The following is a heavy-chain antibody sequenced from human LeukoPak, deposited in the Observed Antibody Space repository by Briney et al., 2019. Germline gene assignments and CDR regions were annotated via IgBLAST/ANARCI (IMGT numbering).Heavy chain of an antibody. CDR1: GFTFSSYE. D-gene: IGHD6-13*01. Sequence: PGGSLRLSCAASGFTFSSYEMNWVRQAPGKGLEWVSYISSSGSTIYYADSVKGRFTISRDNAKNSLYLQMNSLRAEDTAVYYCARVKAAAGTRYYYYYMDVWGKGTTVTISS. J-gene: IGHJ6*03. V-gene: IGHV3-48*03. CDR3: ARVKAAAGTRYYYYYMDV. CDR2: ISSSGSTI.